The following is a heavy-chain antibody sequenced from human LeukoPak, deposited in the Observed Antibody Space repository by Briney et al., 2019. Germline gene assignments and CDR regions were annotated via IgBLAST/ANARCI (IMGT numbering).Heavy chain of an antibody. CDR1: GFTFSHFW. CDR2: IKKTGSET. Sequence: GGSLSLSCAASGFTFSHFWMSWVRQAPGKGLEWVAYIKKTGSETYYVDSVKGRFTITRDNTRNLLFLQMYSLRAEDTAVYFCAREDGYCSGGNCYSYFDSWGQGTLVTVSS. D-gene: IGHD2-15*01. V-gene: IGHV3-7*01. J-gene: IGHJ4*02. CDR3: AREDGYCSGGNCYSYFDS.